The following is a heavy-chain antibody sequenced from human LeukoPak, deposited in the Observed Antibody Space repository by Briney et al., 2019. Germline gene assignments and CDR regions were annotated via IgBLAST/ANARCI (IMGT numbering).Heavy chain of an antibody. CDR3: ASSVITVYYFDY. CDR2: ISGSGGAT. J-gene: IGHJ4*02. D-gene: IGHD3-22*01. CDR1: GFTFSSFA. Sequence: GGSLRLSCAASGFTFSSFAMSWVRRAPGKGLEWVSSISGSGGATNYADSVKGRFTISRDNAKNSLYLQMNSLRAEDTAVYYCASSVITVYYFDYWGQGTLVTVSS. V-gene: IGHV3-23*01.